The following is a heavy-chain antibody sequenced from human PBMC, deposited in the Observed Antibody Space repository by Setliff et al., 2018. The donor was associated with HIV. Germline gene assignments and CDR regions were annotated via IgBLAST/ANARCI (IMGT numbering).Heavy chain of an antibody. CDR2: ISGSGGST. Sequence: GGSLRLSCAASGFTFSSYASGWVRQAPGKGLEWVSAISGSGGSTYSADSVKGRFTISSDNSKNTLYLQMNSLRAEDTAVYYCAKDLDIVVVPAAPDAFDIWGQGTMVTVSS. D-gene: IGHD2-2*03. J-gene: IGHJ3*02. CDR3: AKDLDIVVVPAAPDAFDI. V-gene: IGHV3-23*01. CDR1: GFTFSSYA.